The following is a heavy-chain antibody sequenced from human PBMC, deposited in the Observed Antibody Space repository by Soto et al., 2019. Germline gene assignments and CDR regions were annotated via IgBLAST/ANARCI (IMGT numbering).Heavy chain of an antibody. CDR2: IKQDGTEK. D-gene: IGHD3-22*01. Sequence: PGGSLRLSCGGSGFTFSSHWMTWVRQAPGKGLEWVANIKQDGTEKYYVDSVKGRFTISRDNAKNSLFLQMNSLRAEDTAVYYCARGYDNSRYYPRGSYYDYWGQRTLVTVPS. J-gene: IGHJ4*02. CDR1: GFTFSSHW. V-gene: IGHV3-7*04. CDR3: ARGYDNSRYYPRGSYYDY.